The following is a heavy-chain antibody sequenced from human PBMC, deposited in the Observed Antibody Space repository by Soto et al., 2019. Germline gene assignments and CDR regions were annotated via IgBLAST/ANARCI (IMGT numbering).Heavy chain of an antibody. D-gene: IGHD6-13*01. V-gene: IGHV4-39*01. CDR3: ARPPISGAAGWKWFEP. J-gene: IGHJ5*02. CDR1: GGSISSSSYY. CDR2: IYYSGST. Sequence: SETLSLTCTVSGGSISSSSYYWGWIRQPPGKGLEWIGSIYYSGSTYYNPSLKSRVTISVDTSKNQFSLKLSSVTAADTAVYYCARPPISGAAGWKWFEPWGQGTLVIVS.